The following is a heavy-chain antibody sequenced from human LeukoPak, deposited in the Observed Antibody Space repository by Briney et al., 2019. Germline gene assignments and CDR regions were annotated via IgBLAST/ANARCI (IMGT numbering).Heavy chain of an antibody. CDR1: GFTFSSYS. D-gene: IGHD5-24*01. J-gene: IGHJ4*02. V-gene: IGHV3-21*01. CDR3: ARAPLGDGYNYYFDY. CDR2: ISSSSSYI. Sequence: KPGGSLRPSCAASGFTFSSYSMNWVRQAPGKGLEWVSSISSSSSYIYYADSVKGRFTISRDNAKNSLYLQMNSLRAEDTAVYYCARAPLGDGYNYYFDYWGQGTLVTVSS.